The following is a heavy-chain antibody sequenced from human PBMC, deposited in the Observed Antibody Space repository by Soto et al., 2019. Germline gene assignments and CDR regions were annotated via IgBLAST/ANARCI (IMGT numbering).Heavy chain of an antibody. D-gene: IGHD1-26*01. J-gene: IGHJ4*02. V-gene: IGHV4-30-2*01. CDR2: INHLETT. Sequence: SETLSLTCTVSGASITFGGYSWSWIRQTPGKGLEWIGYINHLETTFYNPSFESRLTLSIDRAKNQFSLKLHSMSTADRAVYFCARGGGSDSFDYWGQGILVTVSS. CDR3: ARGGGSDSFDY. CDR1: GASITFGGYS.